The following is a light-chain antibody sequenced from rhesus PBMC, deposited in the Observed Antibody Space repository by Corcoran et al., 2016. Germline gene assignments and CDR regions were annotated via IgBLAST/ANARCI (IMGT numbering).Light chain of an antibody. CDR2: YAT. CDR1: QSISSR. V-gene: IGKV1-22*01. J-gene: IGKJ4*01. Sequence: DIQMTQSPSSLSASVGDTVTITCRARQSISSRLAWYQQKPGKAPNLLIFYATTLPSGVPSRFRGSGSGMEFTLTLSSLQPEDFATYFCQQYYGLPTFGGGTKVEIK. CDR3: QQYYGLPT.